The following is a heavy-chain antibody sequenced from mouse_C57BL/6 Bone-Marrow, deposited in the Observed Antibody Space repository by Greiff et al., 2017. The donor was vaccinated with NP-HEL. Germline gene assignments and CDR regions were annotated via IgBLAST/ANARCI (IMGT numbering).Heavy chain of an antibody. CDR2: ISSGGSYT. CDR1: GFTFSSYG. J-gene: IGHJ2*01. V-gene: IGHV5-6*01. Sequence: EVQLVESGGDLVKPGGSLKLSCAASGFTFSSYGMSWVRQTPDKRLEWVATISSGGSYTYYPDSVKGRFTISRDNAKNTLYLQMSSLKSEDTAMYYCASQALYYYGSSGLFFDYWGQGTTLTVSS. CDR3: ASQALYYYGSSGLFFDY. D-gene: IGHD1-1*01.